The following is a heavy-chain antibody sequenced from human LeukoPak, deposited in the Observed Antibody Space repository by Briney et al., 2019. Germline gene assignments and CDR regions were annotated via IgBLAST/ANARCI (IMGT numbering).Heavy chain of an antibody. J-gene: IGHJ3*02. D-gene: IGHD3-22*01. CDR3: VRELSSGNNAFDI. CDR1: GFTFSDYY. Sequence: GGSLRLSCAASGFTFSDYYMSWIRQAPGKGLEWVSYISSSGSTIYYADSVKGRFTISRDNAKNSLYLQMNSLRAEDTAVYYCVRELSSGNNAFDIWGQGTMVTVSS. V-gene: IGHV3-11*04. CDR2: ISSSGSTI.